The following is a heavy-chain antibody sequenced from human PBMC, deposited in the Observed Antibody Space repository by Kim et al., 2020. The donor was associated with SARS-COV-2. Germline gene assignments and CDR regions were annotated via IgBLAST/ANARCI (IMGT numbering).Heavy chain of an antibody. Sequence: ASVKVSCKASGYTFTGYYMHWVRQAPGQGLEWMGWINPNSGGTNYAQKFQGRVTMTRDTSISTAYMELSRLRSDDTAVYYCARESSTSCYRDCAFDPWGQGTLVTVSS. D-gene: IGHD2-2*01. J-gene: IGHJ5*02. CDR1: GYTFTGYY. V-gene: IGHV1-2*02. CDR2: INPNSGGT. CDR3: ARESSTSCYRDCAFDP.